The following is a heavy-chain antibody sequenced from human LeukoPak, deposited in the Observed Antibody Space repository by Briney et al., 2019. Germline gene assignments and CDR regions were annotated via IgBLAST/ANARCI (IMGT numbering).Heavy chain of an antibody. J-gene: IGHJ5*02. CDR1: GGSFSGYY. Sequence: PSETLSLTCAVYGGSFSGYYWSWIRQPPGTGLEWIGEINHSGSTNYNPSLTSRVTISVDTSKNQFSLKLSSVTAADTAVYYCASPGYYDSSGYPWGQGTPVTVSS. V-gene: IGHV4-34*01. CDR3: ASPGYYDSSGYP. CDR2: INHSGST. D-gene: IGHD3-22*01.